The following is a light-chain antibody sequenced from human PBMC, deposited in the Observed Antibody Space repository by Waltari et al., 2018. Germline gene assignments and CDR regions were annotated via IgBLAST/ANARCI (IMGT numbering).Light chain of an antibody. CDR2: EVT. CDR3: SSYTSSTYPVV. CDR1: SSDVGGYNY. V-gene: IGLV2-14*01. J-gene: IGLJ2*01. Sequence: QSALTQPASVSGSPGQSVTISCTGTSSDVGGYNYVSWYQQHPGNAPKLMIYEVTHRPSGFSNRSSVSKSGNTASLTISGLQAEDEADYYCSSYTSSTYPVVFGGGTKLTVL.